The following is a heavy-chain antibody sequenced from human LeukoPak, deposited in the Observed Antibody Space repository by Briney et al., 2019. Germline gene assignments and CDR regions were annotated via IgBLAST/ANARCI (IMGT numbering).Heavy chain of an antibody. D-gene: IGHD6-19*01. J-gene: IGHJ4*02. CDR2: IYYSGST. CDR3: ARDTRYSSGWYPFDY. V-gene: IGHV4-59*01. Sequence: PSETLSLTCTVSGGSISSYYWSWIRQPPGKGLEWIGYIYYSGSTNYNPSLKSRVTISVDTSKNQFSLKLSSVTAADTAVYYCARDTRYSSGWYPFDYWGQGTLVTVSS. CDR1: GGSISSYY.